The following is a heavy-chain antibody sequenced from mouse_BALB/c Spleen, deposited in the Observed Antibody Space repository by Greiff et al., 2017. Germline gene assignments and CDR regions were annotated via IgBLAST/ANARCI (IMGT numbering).Heavy chain of an antibody. J-gene: IGHJ2*01. CDR3: ARDGYYY. CDR2: IYPGSGNT. CDR1: GYTFTDYY. D-gene: IGHD2-3*01. V-gene: IGHV1-77*01. Sequence: QVQLQQSGAELARPGASVKLSCKASGYTFTDYYINWVKQRTGQGLEWIGEIYPGSGNTYYNEKFKGKATLTADKSSSTAYMQLSSLTSEDSAVYFCARDGYYYWGQGTTLTVSS.